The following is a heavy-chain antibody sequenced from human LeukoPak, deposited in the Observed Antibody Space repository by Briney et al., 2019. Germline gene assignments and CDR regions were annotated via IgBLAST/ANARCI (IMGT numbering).Heavy chain of an antibody. D-gene: IGHD3-3*01. Sequence: QPGRSLRLSCAASGFTFSNYAMHWVRQAPGKGLEWVAFMSFDGSDKYYADSVKGRFTISRDNSKNTLYLQMNSLRAEDTAVYYCAKDQCLEWFQKCLGTEFDYWGQGTLVTVSS. J-gene: IGHJ4*02. CDR2: MSFDGSDK. CDR3: AKDQCLEWFQKCLGTEFDY. CDR1: GFTFSNYA. V-gene: IGHV3-30-3*01.